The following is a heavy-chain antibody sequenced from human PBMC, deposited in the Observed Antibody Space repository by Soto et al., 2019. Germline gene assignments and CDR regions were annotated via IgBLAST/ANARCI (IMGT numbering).Heavy chain of an antibody. CDR2: IFPDDSDT. CDR1: GYSFTSYW. D-gene: IGHD6-6*01. J-gene: IGHJ5*02. Sequence: GEALKISCKISGYSFTSYWVSLVRQMPGKGLEWMGIIFPDDSDTRYSPSFQGQVTISVDKSISTAYLQWSSLKASDTAIYYCARRGKEYTSYFWLEHWGQGTTVSVSS. CDR3: ARRGKEYTSYFWLEH. V-gene: IGHV5-51*01.